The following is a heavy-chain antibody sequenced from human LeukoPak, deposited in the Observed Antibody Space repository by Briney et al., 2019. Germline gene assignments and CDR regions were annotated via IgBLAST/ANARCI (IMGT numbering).Heavy chain of an antibody. CDR2: IPYDGGNT. D-gene: IGHD3-9*01. CDR3: ARILTGFYDY. J-gene: IGHJ4*02. CDR1: GFNFRSYA. V-gene: IGHV3-30*04. Sequence: GGSLRLSCAASGFNFRSYAMHWVRQAPGKGLEWVAFIPYDGGNTYYADSVKGRFTISRDNSKNTLYLQMNSLRAEDTAIYYCARILTGFYDYWGRGTLVTVSS.